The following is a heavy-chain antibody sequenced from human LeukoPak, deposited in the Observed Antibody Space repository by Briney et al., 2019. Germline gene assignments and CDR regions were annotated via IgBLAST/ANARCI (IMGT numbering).Heavy chain of an antibody. CDR2: TYYRSKWYS. CDR1: GDSVSSNSAA. V-gene: IGHV6-1*01. D-gene: IGHD6-19*01. J-gene: IGHJ4*02. Sequence: SQTLSLTCALSGDSVSSNSAAWNWIRQSPSRGLEWLGKTYYRSKWYSDYAVSVKSRITINPDTSKNQFSLQLNSVTPEDTAVYYCARGWGSGWYKDFPGFDYWGQGTLVTVSS. CDR3: ARGWGSGWYKDFPGFDY.